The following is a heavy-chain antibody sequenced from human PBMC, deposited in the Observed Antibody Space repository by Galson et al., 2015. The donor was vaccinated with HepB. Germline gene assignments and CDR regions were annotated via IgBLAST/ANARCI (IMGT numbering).Heavy chain of an antibody. D-gene: IGHD4-11*01. CDR1: GFTFSDYY. J-gene: IGHJ5*02. CDR3: AKQTYSDFDPLDWFDP. CDR2: ISSSGSTI. Sequence: SLRLSCAASGFTFSDYYMSWIRQAPGKGLEWVSYISSSGSTIYYADSVKGRSTISRDNAKNSLYLQMNSLRAEDTAVYYCAKQTYSDFDPLDWFDPWGQGSLVTVSS. V-gene: IGHV3-11*01.